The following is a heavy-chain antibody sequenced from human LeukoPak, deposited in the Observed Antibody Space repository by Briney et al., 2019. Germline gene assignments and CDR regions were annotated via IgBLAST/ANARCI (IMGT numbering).Heavy chain of an antibody. V-gene: IGHV4-34*01. Sequence: PSETLSLTSAVYGGSFRGYYWGWMRKPRGKSIEWRENINHKGSTNDRPSLKSRVTISVDTSKNQFSLKPSSVTAADTAVYYCARGGYYYDSSGYYGRWENYYYYYMDVWGKGTTVTVSS. J-gene: IGHJ6*03. D-gene: IGHD3-22*01. CDR1: GGSFRGYY. CDR2: INHKGST. CDR3: ARGGYYYDSSGYYGRWENYYYYYMDV.